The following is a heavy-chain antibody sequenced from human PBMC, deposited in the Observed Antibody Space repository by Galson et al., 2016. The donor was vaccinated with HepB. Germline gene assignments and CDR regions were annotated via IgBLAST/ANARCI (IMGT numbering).Heavy chain of an antibody. Sequence: SETLSLTCTVSGGSISDYYWSWIRQPPGKGLEWIGYIYNSGSTSYNTSLKSRVTISIDTPKNQFSLKVSSVTAADTAVYYCARDRQPSRYHGLHVWGQGTTVTVSS. CDR1: GGSISDYY. D-gene: IGHD1-14*01. CDR2: IYNSGST. V-gene: IGHV4-59*01. CDR3: ARDRQPSRYHGLHV. J-gene: IGHJ6*02.